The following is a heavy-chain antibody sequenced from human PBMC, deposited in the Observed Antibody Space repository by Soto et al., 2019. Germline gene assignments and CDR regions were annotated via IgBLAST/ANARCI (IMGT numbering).Heavy chain of an antibody. CDR3: AHRRGYTTMNY. Sequence: QITLKESGPTLVKPTQTLTLTCTFSGFSLSTSGVGVGWIRQPPGKALEWLALIYWDDDKRYSPSLKIRLTITKDTSKNPVVLTMTNMDPVDTATYYCAHRRGYTTMNYWGQGTLVTVSS. D-gene: IGHD6-13*01. J-gene: IGHJ4*02. V-gene: IGHV2-5*02. CDR2: IYWDDDK. CDR1: GFSLSTSGVG.